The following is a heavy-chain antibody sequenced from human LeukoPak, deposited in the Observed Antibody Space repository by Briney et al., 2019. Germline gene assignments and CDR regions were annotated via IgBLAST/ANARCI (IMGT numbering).Heavy chain of an antibody. V-gene: IGHV4-39*07. J-gene: IGHJ4*02. D-gene: IGHD6-13*01. CDR3: ARDLLTPAAGGEGYFDY. CDR2: IYYSGST. CDR1: GGSISSSSDY. Sequence: SETLSLTCTVSGGSISSSSDYWGWIRQPPGKGLEWIGSIYYSGSTYYNPSLKSRVTISVDTSKNQFSLKLSSVTAADTAVYYCARDLLTPAAGGEGYFDYWGQGTLVTVSS.